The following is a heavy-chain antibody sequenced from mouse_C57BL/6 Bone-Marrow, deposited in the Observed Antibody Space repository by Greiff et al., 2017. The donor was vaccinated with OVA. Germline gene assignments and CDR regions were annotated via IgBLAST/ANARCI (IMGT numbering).Heavy chain of an antibody. CDR3: AREGRWGWPWYFDV. J-gene: IGHJ1*03. V-gene: IGHV5-17*01. CDR1: GFTFRDYG. D-gene: IGHD2-3*01. Sequence: EVMLVASGGGLVKPGGSLKLSCAASGFTFRDYGMHWVRQAPEKGLAWVAYISSGSSTLYYADTVKGRFTISRDHAKNTLFLQMTRRRSEDTAMYYCAREGRWGWPWYFDVWGTGNTVTVSS. CDR2: ISSGSSTL.